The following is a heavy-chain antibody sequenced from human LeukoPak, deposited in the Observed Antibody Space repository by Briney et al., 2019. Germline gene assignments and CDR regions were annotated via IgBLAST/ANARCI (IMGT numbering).Heavy chain of an antibody. CDR1: GFTFSDYY. Sequence: GGSLRLSCAASGFTFSDYYMSWIRQAPGKGLDWVSYISSSGSTIYYADSVKGRFTISRDNAKNSLYLQMNSLRAEDTAVYYCARDVPYYYDSSGYCDYWGQGTLVTVSS. J-gene: IGHJ4*02. D-gene: IGHD3-22*01. CDR2: ISSSGSTI. CDR3: ARDVPYYYDSSGYCDY. V-gene: IGHV3-11*04.